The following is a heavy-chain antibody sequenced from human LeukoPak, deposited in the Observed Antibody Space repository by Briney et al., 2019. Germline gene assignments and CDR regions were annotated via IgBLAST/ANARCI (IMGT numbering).Heavy chain of an antibody. V-gene: IGHV1-69*05. Sequence: SVKVSCKASGGTFSSYAISWVRQAPGQGLEWMGGIIPIFGTANYAQKFQGRVTITTDESTSTAYMELSSLRSEDTAVYYCATTAPTIFGVVTPPEYWGQGTLVTVSS. CDR1: GGTFSSYA. J-gene: IGHJ4*02. D-gene: IGHD3-3*01. CDR2: IIPIFGTA. CDR3: ATTAPTIFGVVTPPEY.